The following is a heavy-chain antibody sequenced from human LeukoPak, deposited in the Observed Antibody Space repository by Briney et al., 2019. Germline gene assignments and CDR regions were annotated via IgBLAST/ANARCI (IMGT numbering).Heavy chain of an antibody. V-gene: IGHV4-4*07. Sequence: SGTLSLTCTVSGASVNDNYWSWSRQPAGKTLEWIGRIYTDGSTNYNSSLKSRVAISVDTSTNQFSLFLRSVTAADTAIYYCTIGSSSGSLAYWGQGTLVTVSS. J-gene: IGHJ4*02. CDR2: IYTDGST. CDR3: TIGSSSGSLAY. CDR1: GASVNDNY. D-gene: IGHD2-15*01.